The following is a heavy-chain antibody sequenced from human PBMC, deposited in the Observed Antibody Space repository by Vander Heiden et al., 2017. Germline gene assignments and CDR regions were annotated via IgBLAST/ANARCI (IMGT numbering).Heavy chain of an antibody. Sequence: EVQLVESGGGLVQPGGSLRPSCAAPGFTFSSYSRNWVRQAQGKGLEWVSYVRTGSSTIYYADSVKGRFTISRDNPKNSVYLQMSSLRDEGTAVYYCARDRGTMVRGAYFDYWGQGTLVTVSS. J-gene: IGHJ4*02. V-gene: IGHV3-48*02. CDR3: ARDRGTMVRGAYFDY. D-gene: IGHD3-10*01. CDR1: GFTFSSYS. CDR2: VRTGSSTI.